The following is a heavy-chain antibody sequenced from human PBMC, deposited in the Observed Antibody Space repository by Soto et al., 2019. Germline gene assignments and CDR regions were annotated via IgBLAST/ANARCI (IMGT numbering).Heavy chain of an antibody. D-gene: IGHD3-9*01. Sequence: EVQLLESGGGLVQPGGSLRLSCAASGFTFSSYAMSWVRQAPGKGLEWVSAISGSGGSTYYADSVKGRFTISRDNSKNTLYLQMNSLRAEDTAVYYCAKSGDYDILTGYYNGVKSSVTFFDYWGQGTLVTVSS. V-gene: IGHV3-23*01. J-gene: IGHJ4*02. CDR1: GFTFSSYA. CDR3: AKSGDYDILTGYYNGVKSSVTFFDY. CDR2: ISGSGGST.